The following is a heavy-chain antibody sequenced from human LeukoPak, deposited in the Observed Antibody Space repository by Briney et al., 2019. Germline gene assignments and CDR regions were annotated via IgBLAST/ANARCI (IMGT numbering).Heavy chain of an antibody. CDR2: ISYDGSNK. D-gene: IGHD3-10*01. CDR1: GFTFSSYG. CDR3: ARGLMIRGVADY. J-gene: IGHJ4*02. Sequence: GGSLRLSCAASGFTFSSYGMHWVRQAPGKGLEWVAVISYDGSNKYYADSVKGRFTISRDNSKNTLSLQMNSLRVEDTAVYSCARGLMIRGVADYWGQGTLVIVSS. V-gene: IGHV3-30*03.